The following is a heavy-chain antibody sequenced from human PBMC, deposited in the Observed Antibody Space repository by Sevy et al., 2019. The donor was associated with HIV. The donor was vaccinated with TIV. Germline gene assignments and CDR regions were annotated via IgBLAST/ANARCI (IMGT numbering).Heavy chain of an antibody. D-gene: IGHD3-10*01. V-gene: IGHV3-23*01. CDR3: AKCRGASNAFYNGLDA. CDR1: GFTFSNYA. CDR2: IIGSSGNT. Sequence: GGSLRLSCAVSGFTFSNYAMTWVRQAPGRGLEWMSAIIGSSGNTKYADAVKGRFTISRDNSKNTLYLQMDSLRAEDTALYYCAKCRGASNAFYNGLDAWGPGTMVTVSS. J-gene: IGHJ6*02.